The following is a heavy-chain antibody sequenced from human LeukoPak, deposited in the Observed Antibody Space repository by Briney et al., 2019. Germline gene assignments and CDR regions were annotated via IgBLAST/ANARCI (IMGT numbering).Heavy chain of an antibody. J-gene: IGHJ5*02. V-gene: IGHV3-11*01. Sequence: GGCLRLSCAASGFTFSDYYMSWIRQAPGKGLEWDSYISSSGSTIYYADSVKGRFTISRDNAKNSLYLQMNSLRAEDTAVYYCARAGIVVVPTAANWFDPWGQGTLVTVSS. CDR2: ISSSGSTI. D-gene: IGHD2-2*01. CDR3: ARAGIVVVPTAANWFDP. CDR1: GFTFSDYY.